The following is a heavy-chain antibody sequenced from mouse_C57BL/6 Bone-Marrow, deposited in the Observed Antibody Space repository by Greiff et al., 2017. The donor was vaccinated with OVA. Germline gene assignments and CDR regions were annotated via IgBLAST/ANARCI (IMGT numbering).Heavy chain of an antibody. CDR3: TTWDWGYFDY. Sequence: VQLQQSGAELVRPGASVKLSCTASGFNIKDDYMHWVKQRPEQGLEWIGWIDPENGDTEYASQFQGKATITADTSSNTAYLQLSILTSEDTAVYYCTTWDWGYFDYWGQGTTLTVSS. CDR2: IDPENGDT. J-gene: IGHJ2*01. D-gene: IGHD4-1*01. CDR1: GFNIKDDY. V-gene: IGHV14-4*01.